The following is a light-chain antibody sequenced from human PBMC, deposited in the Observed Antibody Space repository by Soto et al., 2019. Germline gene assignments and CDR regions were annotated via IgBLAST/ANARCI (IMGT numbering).Light chain of an antibody. Sequence: DIQLSQALSLKTASAGDRVSITCRASQAISSYLAWYQQKPGRAPKLLIYAASTLQSGVPSRFSGSGSGTEFTLTITSLQPEDFATYYCPQLTSLPIPSAHRTRPAIK. V-gene: IGKV1-9*01. CDR2: AAS. CDR3: PQLTSLPIP. J-gene: IGKJ5*01. CDR1: QAISSY.